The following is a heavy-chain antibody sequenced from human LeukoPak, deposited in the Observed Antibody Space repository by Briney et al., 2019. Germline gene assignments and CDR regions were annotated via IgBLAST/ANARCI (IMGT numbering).Heavy chain of an antibody. CDR3: AKDAVRGSGRINWFDS. V-gene: IGHV3-23*01. CDR1: GFTFSSYA. CDR2: ISGSGDST. D-gene: IGHD3-10*01. J-gene: IGHJ5*01. Sequence: GGSLRLSCAASGFTFSSYAMTWVRQAPGKGLEWVSAISGSGDSTYYADSVKGRFTVSRDNSKNTLYLQMNSLRAEDTAVYYCAKDAVRGSGRINWFDSWGQGTLVTVSS.